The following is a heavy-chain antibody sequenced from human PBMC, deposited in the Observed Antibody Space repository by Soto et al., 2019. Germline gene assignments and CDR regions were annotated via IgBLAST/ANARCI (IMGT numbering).Heavy chain of an antibody. Sequence: EVQLVESGGGLVQPGGSLRISCAASGFTFSDQYMDWVRQAPGKGLEWVGRIRNKANSYTTEYAASVKGRFTISRDDSKNSLYLHLNSLQTEDTAVYYCARAGSSGWWRDYWGQGPLVTVSS. CDR2: IRNKANSYTT. CDR3: ARAGSSGWWRDY. J-gene: IGHJ4*02. CDR1: GFTFSDQY. D-gene: IGHD6-19*01. V-gene: IGHV3-72*01.